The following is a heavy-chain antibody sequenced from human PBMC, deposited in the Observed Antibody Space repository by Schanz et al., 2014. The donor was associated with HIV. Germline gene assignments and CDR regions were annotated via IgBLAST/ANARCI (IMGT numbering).Heavy chain of an antibody. V-gene: IGHV3-33*01. CDR2: IWYYGSNK. Sequence: QVQLVESGGSVVQPGRSLRLSCTASGFTFSNYGMHWVRQAPGKGLEWVAAIWYYGSNKFYADSVKGRFTISRDNSKNTLYLQMNNLRAEDTAVYGCARQGLRFSFWLDYWGQGTPVTVS. J-gene: IGHJ4*02. D-gene: IGHD4-17*01. CDR1: GFTFSNYG. CDR3: ARQGLRFSFWLDY.